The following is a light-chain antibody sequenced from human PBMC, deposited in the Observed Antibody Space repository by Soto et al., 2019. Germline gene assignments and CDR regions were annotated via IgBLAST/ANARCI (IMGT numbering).Light chain of an antibody. CDR2: HDS. CDR1: KLGHKY. Sequence: SYELTQPPSVSVSPGQTASITCSGDKLGHKYACWFQQKPGQSPVLVIYHDSKRPSGIPDRFSASNSGNTATLTISGTQTMDEADYYCQAWDSSTVVFGGGTKLTVL. J-gene: IGLJ2*01. V-gene: IGLV3-1*01. CDR3: QAWDSSTVV.